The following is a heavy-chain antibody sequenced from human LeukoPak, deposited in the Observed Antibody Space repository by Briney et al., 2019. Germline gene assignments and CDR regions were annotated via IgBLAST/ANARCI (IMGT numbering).Heavy chain of an antibody. CDR2: ISTRSGTYT. D-gene: IGHD3-22*01. CDR1: ALTFSSNS. Sequence: NTGESLRLSCAASALTFSSNSFHWVRQAPGKGLEWVSSISTRSGTYTYYADSVKGRFIISRSNAKNSLYLQMNSLRSDDTAVYYCAGSGAISMIRNNWFDPWGQGTLVTVSA. CDR3: AGSGAISMIRNNWFDP. J-gene: IGHJ5*02. V-gene: IGHV3-21*01.